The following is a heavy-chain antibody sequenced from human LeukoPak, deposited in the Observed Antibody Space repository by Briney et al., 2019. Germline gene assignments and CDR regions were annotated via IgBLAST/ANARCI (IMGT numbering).Heavy chain of an antibody. CDR1: GGSFSGYY. D-gene: IGHD5-12*01. Sequence: SETLSLTCAVYGGSFSGYYWSWIRQPPGKGLEWIGEINHSGSTNYNPSLKSRVTISVDTSKNQFSLKLSSVTAADTAVYYCARDVRWLRFVFDHWGQGIPVTVSS. CDR3: ARDVRWLRFVFDH. V-gene: IGHV4-34*01. J-gene: IGHJ4*02. CDR2: INHSGST.